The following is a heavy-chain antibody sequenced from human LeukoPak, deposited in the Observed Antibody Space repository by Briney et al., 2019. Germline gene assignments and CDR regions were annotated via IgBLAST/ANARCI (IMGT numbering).Heavy chain of an antibody. CDR1: GFTFSSYA. D-gene: IGHD2/OR15-2a*01. CDR3: AKDSPPQNEYDRTTHDAFDI. Sequence: PGVSLRLSCAASGFTFSSYAMSWVRQAPGKGLEWVSAISGSGGNTYYADSVKGRFTISRDNPKNTLYLQMNSLRAEDTAVYYCAKDSPPQNEYDRTTHDAFDIWGQGTMVTVSS. CDR2: ISGSGGNT. J-gene: IGHJ3*02. V-gene: IGHV3-23*01.